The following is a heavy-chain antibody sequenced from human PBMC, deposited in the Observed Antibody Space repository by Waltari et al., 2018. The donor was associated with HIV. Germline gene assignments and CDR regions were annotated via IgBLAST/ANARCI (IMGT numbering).Heavy chain of an antibody. J-gene: IGHJ4*02. Sequence: QVQLVQSGAEVKKPGASVKVSCKASGYSFTGLYIHWVRQAPGHGLEWMGRVNPDNGDTQYAQNFQGRLTLTRDTSFTTAYMDMSGLTSKDMAVYFCASSSGNYHYFWGQGTLVTVSS. CDR2: VNPDNGDT. CDR3: ASSSGNYHYF. CDR1: GYSFTGLY. V-gene: IGHV1-2*02. D-gene: IGHD3-10*01.